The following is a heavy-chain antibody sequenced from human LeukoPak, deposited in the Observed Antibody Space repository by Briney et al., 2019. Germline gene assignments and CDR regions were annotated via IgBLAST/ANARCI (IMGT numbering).Heavy chain of an antibody. J-gene: IGHJ2*01. Sequence: GGSLRLSCAASGFTFSSYGMHWVRQAPGKGLEWVAVISYDGSNKYYADSVKGRFTISRDNSKNTLYLQMNSLRAEDTAVYYCARDRGQWMVHWYFDLWGRGTLVTVSS. CDR2: ISYDGSNK. CDR3: ARDRGQWMVHWYFDL. D-gene: IGHD6-19*01. CDR1: GFTFSSYG. V-gene: IGHV3-30*03.